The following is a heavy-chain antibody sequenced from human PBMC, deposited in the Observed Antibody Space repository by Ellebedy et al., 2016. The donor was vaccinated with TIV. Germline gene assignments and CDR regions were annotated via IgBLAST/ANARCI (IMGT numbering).Heavy chain of an antibody. CDR1: GFTFSDYG. D-gene: IGHD3-22*01. J-gene: IGHJ4*02. Sequence: GESLKISCVTSGFTFSDYGMHWVRQAPGKGLEYVSTITGNGASTYYADSVKGRFTMSRDNSNNMLHLQMSSLRAEDTAVYYCVTRKVSSSWAQWGQGTLVTVSS. CDR3: VTRKVSSSWAQ. CDR2: ITGNGAST. V-gene: IGHV3-64D*09.